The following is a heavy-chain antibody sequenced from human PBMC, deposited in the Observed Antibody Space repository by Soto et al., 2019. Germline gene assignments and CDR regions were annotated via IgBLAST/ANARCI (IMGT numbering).Heavy chain of an antibody. CDR2: IIPIFGTA. D-gene: IGHD6-19*01. V-gene: IGHV1-69*13. CDR1: GGTFSSYA. CDR3: ARASRIIDSSGWQPGVNWFDP. Sequence: SVKVSCKASGGTFSSYAISWVRQAPGQGLEWMGGIIPIFGTANYAQKFQGRVTITADESTSTAYMELSSLRSEDTAVYYCARASRIIDSSGWQPGVNWFDPWGQGTLVTVAS. J-gene: IGHJ5*02.